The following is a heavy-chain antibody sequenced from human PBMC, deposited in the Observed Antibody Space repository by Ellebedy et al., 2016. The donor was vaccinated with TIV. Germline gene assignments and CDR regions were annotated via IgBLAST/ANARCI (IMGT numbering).Heavy chain of an antibody. Sequence: GESLKISCAASGFTFSDYYMNWLRQAPGKGLEWVSYIGSSSTPRNYADSVKSGFTISGYNAKNSLYLQMNSLRTEDTAVYYCARRVAGKASFDYWGQGTLVTVSS. V-gene: IGHV3-11*06. D-gene: IGHD6-19*01. CDR2: IGSSSTPR. CDR1: GFTFSDYY. CDR3: ARRVAGKASFDY. J-gene: IGHJ4*02.